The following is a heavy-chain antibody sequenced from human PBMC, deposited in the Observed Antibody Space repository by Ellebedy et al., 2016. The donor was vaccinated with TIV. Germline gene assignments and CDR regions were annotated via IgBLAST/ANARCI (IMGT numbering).Heavy chain of an antibody. D-gene: IGHD4-23*01. J-gene: IGHJ4*02. CDR3: ARDPDDYGGPPLN. V-gene: IGHV3-21*04. Sequence: GGSLRLSXAASGFTFSSYSMNWVRQAPGKGLEWVSSISSSSSYIYYADSVKGRFTISRDNAKNSLYLQMNSLRAEDTAVYYCARDPDDYGGPPLNWGQGTLVTVSS. CDR1: GFTFSSYS. CDR2: ISSSSSYI.